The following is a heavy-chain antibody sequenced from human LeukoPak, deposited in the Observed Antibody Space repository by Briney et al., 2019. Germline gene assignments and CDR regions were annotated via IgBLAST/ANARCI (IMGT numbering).Heavy chain of an antibody. V-gene: IGHV4-59*08. D-gene: IGHD4-17*01. J-gene: IGHJ6*02. Sequence: SETLSLTCTVSGGSISTYYWSWIRQPPGKGLEWTGHIYYTGGTNYNPSLKSRVSISVDTSKNQFSLKLTSVTAADTAVYYCARRRLLDYCYGMDVWGQGTTVTVSS. CDR1: GGSISTYY. CDR3: ARRRLLDYCYGMDV. CDR2: IYYTGGT.